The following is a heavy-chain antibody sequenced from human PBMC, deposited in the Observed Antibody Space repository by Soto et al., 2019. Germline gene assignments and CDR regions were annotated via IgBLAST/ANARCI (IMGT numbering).Heavy chain of an antibody. D-gene: IGHD5-12*01. V-gene: IGHV1-2*04. CDR3: ARESGGATATLDYYYFYMDV. J-gene: IGHJ6*03. CDR2: INPNSGAT. CDR1: GDTFSDYY. Sequence: QVQLVQSGAEVRKPGASVTVSCRTSGDTFSDYYIHWVPQAPGQGLEWMGWINPNSGATNYAQKFRGWVTMTRDTSIRTVYMQLSRLRSDDTAVYYCARESGGATATLDYYYFYMDVWGTGTTVTVSS.